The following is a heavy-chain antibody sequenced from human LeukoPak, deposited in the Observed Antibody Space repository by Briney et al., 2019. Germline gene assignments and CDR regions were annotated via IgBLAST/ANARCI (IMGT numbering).Heavy chain of an antibody. Sequence: GGSLRLSCAASGFTFSDYYMSWIRQAPGKGLEWVSYISSSGSTIYYADSVKGRFTISRDNVKNSLYLQMNSLRAEDTAVYYCARKQLDNDAFDIWGQGTMVTVSS. J-gene: IGHJ3*02. V-gene: IGHV3-11*01. CDR3: ARKQLDNDAFDI. CDR2: ISSSGSTI. D-gene: IGHD6-13*01. CDR1: GFTFSDYY.